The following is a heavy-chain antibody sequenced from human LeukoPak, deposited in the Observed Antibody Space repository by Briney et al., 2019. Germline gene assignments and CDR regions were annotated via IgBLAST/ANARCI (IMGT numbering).Heavy chain of an antibody. V-gene: IGHV4-59*01. CDR3: TRGAGWLIDY. D-gene: IGHD3-16*01. J-gene: IGHJ4*02. CDR2: FHNSGTS. Sequence: SETLSLTCTVSDDSISDYYRGWVRQPPGKGLEWIGYFHNSGTSTYNPSLKSRVTISADTSKNQFSLKLNSLTPADPALYYCTRGAGWLIDYWGQGILVTVSS. CDR1: DDSISDYY.